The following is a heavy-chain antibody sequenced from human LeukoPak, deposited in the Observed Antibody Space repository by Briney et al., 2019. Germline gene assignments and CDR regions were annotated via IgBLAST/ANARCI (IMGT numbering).Heavy chain of an antibody. D-gene: IGHD1-26*01. V-gene: IGHV1-46*01. CDR2: INPSGGSA. J-gene: IGHJ3*02. CDR1: GYTFTSYY. CDR3: ARHQWVPAFDI. Sequence: GASVKVSCKASGYTFTSYYMHWVRQAPGQGLEWMGIINPSGGSATYAQKFQGRVTMTRDTSKNQFSLILSSVTAADTAVYYCARHQWVPAFDIWGQGTMVTVSS.